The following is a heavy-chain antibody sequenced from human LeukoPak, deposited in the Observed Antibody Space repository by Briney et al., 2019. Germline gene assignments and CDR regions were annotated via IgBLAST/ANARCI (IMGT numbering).Heavy chain of an antibody. Sequence: GGSLRLSCAASGFTFSSYAMSWVRQAPGKGLELVSAISGSGGSTYYADSVKGRFTISRDNSKNTLYLQMNSLRAEDTAVYYCAKSEDYDILTGYLTWGQGTLVTVSS. CDR2: ISGSGGST. J-gene: IGHJ4*02. CDR1: GFTFSSYA. CDR3: AKSEDYDILTGYLT. V-gene: IGHV3-23*01. D-gene: IGHD3-9*01.